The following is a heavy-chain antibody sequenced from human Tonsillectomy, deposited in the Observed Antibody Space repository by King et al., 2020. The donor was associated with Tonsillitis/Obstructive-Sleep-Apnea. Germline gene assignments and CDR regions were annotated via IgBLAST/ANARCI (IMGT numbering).Heavy chain of an antibody. D-gene: IGHD2-2*01. CDR2: IIPIFVTA. V-gene: IGHV1-69*01. Sequence: QLVQSGAEVKKPGSSVKVSCKASGGTFSSYAISWVRQAPGQGLEWMGGIIPIFVTANYAQKFQGRVTITADESTSTAYMELSSLRAEDTAVYYCARGLRCSSTSCYPAYYYYYMDVWGKGTTVTVSS. CDR1: GGTFSSYA. J-gene: IGHJ6*03. CDR3: ARGLRCSSTSCYPAYYYYYMDV.